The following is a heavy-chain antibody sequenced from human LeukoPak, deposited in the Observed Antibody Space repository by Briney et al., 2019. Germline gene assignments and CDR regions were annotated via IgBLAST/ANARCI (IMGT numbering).Heavy chain of an antibody. D-gene: IGHD4-11*01. Sequence: GESLKISCKGSGYSFTNYWIGWVRQMPGKGLEWMGIICPGDSDTRYSPSFQGQVTISAGKSISTAYLQWSSLKASDTAMYYCARRGEYSNGLDYYFDYWGQGTLVTVSS. J-gene: IGHJ4*02. V-gene: IGHV5-51*01. CDR3: ARRGEYSNGLDYYFDY. CDR1: GYSFTNYW. CDR2: ICPGDSDT.